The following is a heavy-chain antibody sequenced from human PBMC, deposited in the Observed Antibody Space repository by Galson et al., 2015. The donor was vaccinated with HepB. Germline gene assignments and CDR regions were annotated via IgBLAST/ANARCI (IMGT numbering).Heavy chain of an antibody. V-gene: IGHV2-70*11. CDR3: ARNRMGGAVAGFDY. CDR2: IDWDDDK. D-gene: IGHD6-19*01. CDR1: GFSLSTSGMC. J-gene: IGHJ4*02. Sequence: PALVKPTQTLTLTCTFSGFSLSTSGMCVSWIRQPPGKALEWLARIDWDDDKYYSTSLKTRLTISKDTSKNQVVLTMTNMDPVDTATYYCARNRMGGAVAGFDYWGQGTLVTVSS.